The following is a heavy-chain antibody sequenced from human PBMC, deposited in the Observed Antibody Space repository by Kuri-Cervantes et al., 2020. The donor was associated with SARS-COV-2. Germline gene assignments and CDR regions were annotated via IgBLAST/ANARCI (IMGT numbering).Heavy chain of an antibody. CDR3: ARDASYYDSSGYRYYFDY. D-gene: IGHD3-22*01. J-gene: IGHJ4*02. CDR2: ISAYNGNT. Sequence: ASVKVSCKASGYTFTSYGISWVRQAPGQGLEWMGWISAYNGNTNYAQKLQGRVTMTTDTSTSTAYMELRSLRSDDTAVYYCARDASYYDSSGYRYYFDYWGQGTLVTVSS. V-gene: IGHV1-18*01. CDR1: GYTFTSYG.